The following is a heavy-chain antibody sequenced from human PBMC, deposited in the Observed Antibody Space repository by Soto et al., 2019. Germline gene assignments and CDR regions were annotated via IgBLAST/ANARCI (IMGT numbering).Heavy chain of an antibody. CDR3: ARDGVEAGLYLDN. CDR1: GFTFRSYW. D-gene: IGHD6-19*01. J-gene: IGHJ4*02. V-gene: IGHV3-7*01. CDR2: INQDGSEK. Sequence: PXGSLRLSCAAAGFTFRSYWMSWVRQAPGKGLEWVANINQDGSEKYYVDSVKGRFTISRDNAKNSLYLQVNSLRAEDTAVYYCARDGVEAGLYLDNWGQGTLVTVSS.